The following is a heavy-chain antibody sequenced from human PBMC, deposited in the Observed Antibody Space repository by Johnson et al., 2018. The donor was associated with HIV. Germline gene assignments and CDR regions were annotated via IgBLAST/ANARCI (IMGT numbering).Heavy chain of an antibody. D-gene: IGHD6-19*01. J-gene: IGHJ3*02. V-gene: IGHV3-66*01. CDR2: ISSGGVT. Sequence: MMLVDSGGGLVQPGGSLRLSCAVSGFSVSYNYMSWVRQAPGKGLEWVSVISSGGVTYYIDSVKGRFTISRDSSKNTLYLQMNSLRAEDTAVYYCVREGSEWLAGENTFDIWGQGTMVTVSS. CDR3: VREGSEWLAGENTFDI. CDR1: GFSVSYNY.